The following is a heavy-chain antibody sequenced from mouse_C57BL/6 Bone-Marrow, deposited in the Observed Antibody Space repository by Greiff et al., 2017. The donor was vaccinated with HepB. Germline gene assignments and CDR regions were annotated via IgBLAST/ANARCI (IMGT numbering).Heavy chain of an antibody. CDR3: ARSGRITTVVATEYFDV. J-gene: IGHJ1*03. V-gene: IGHV1-52*01. CDR2: IDPSDSET. D-gene: IGHD1-1*01. Sequence: QVQLQQPGAELVRPGSSVKLSCKASGYTFTSYWMHWVKQRPIQGLEWIGNIDPSDSETHYNQKFKDKATLTVDKSSSTAYMQLSSLTSEDSAVYYCARSGRITTVVATEYFDVWGTGTTVTVSS. CDR1: GYTFTSYW.